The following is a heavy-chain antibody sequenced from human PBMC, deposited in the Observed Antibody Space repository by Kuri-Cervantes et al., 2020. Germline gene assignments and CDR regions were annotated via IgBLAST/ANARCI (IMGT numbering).Heavy chain of an antibody. J-gene: IGHJ2*01. D-gene: IGHD6-13*01. CDR1: GGSVSSGSYY. CDR2: IYYSGST. Sequence: SETLSLTCTVSGGSVSSGSYYWSWIRQPPGKGLEWIGYIYYSGSTNYNPSLKSRVTISVDTSKNQFSLKLSSVTAADTAVYYCARGGYSSSRARWYFDLWGRGTRGTVSS. CDR3: ARGGYSSSRARWYFDL. V-gene: IGHV4-61*01.